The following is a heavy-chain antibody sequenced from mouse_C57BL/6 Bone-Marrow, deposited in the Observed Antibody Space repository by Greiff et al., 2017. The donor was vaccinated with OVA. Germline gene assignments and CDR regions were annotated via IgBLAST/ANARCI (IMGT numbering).Heavy chain of an antibody. CDR3: ARRDYYSGSSPWFAY. Sequence: VQLQQSGAELARPGASVKLSCKASGYTFTSYGISWVKQRTGQGLEWIGEIYPRSGNTYYNQKFNGKSTLTADKSSSTAYMELRSLTSEYSAVYFCARRDYYSGSSPWFAYWGQGTLVTVSA. D-gene: IGHD1-1*01. CDR1: GYTFTSYG. V-gene: IGHV1-81*01. CDR2: IYPRSGNT. J-gene: IGHJ3*01.